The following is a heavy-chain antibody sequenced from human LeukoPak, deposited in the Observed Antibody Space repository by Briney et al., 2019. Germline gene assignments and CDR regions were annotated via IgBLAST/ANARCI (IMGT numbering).Heavy chain of an antibody. CDR1: GFTFSSYA. J-gene: IGHJ4*02. CDR3: AKDDKYYYDSSGYGQ. V-gene: IGHV3-23*01. Sequence: GGSLRLSCAASGFTFSSYAMSWVRQAPGKGLEWVSAISGSGGGTYYADSVKGRFTISRDNSKNTLYLQMNSLRAEDTAVYYCAKDDKYYYDSSGYGQWGQGTLVTVSS. D-gene: IGHD3-22*01. CDR2: ISGSGGGT.